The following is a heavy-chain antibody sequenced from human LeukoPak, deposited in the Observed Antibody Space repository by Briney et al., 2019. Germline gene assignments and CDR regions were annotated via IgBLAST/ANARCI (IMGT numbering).Heavy chain of an antibody. D-gene: IGHD2-2*01. V-gene: IGHV1-2*06. CDR2: INPNSGGT. CDR1: GYIFTDYY. J-gene: IGHJ4*02. CDR3: ARARYCYTTSCPLDY. Sequence: ASVKVSCKASGYIFTDYYIHWVRQAPGQGHEWMGRINPNSGGTNFAQKFQARVTMTSDTSISTAYMEVSGLESDDRAVYYCARARYCYTTSCPLDYWGQGTLVTVSS.